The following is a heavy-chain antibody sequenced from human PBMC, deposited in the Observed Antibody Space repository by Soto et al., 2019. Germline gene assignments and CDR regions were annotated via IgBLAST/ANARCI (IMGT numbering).Heavy chain of an antibody. CDR1: GFTFTSSA. CDR2: IVVGSGNT. CDR3: SAGGAIVGATYYYSYGMDV. D-gene: IGHD1-26*01. Sequence: GASVKVSCKASGFTFTSSAVQWVRQARGQRLEWIGWIVVGSGNTNYAQKFQERVTITRDMSTSTAYMELSSLRSEDTAVYYCSAGGAIVGATYYYSYGMDVWGQGTTVTVSS. J-gene: IGHJ6*02. V-gene: IGHV1-58*01.